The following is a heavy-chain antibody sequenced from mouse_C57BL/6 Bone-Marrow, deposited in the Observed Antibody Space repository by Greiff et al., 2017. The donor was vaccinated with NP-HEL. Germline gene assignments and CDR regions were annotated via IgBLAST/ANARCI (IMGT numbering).Heavy chain of an antibody. CDR1: GSTFSSYG. D-gene: IGHD1-1*01. CDR2: ISSGGSYT. V-gene: IGHV5-6*02. CDR3: ARHPLITLDY. J-gene: IGHJ2*01. Sequence: EVMLVESGGDLVKPGGSLKLSCAASGSTFSSYGMSWVRQTPDKRLEWVATISSGGSYTYYPDSVKGRFTISRDNAKNTLYLQMSSLKSEDTAMYYCARHPLITLDYWGQGTTLTVSS.